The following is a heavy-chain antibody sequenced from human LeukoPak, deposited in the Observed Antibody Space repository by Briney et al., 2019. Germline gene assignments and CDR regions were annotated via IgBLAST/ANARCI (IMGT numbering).Heavy chain of an antibody. CDR2: IYYSGST. Sequence: SETLSLTCTVSGGSISSSSYYWGWIRQPPGKGLEWIGSIYYSGSTYYNPSLKSRVTISVDTSKNQFSLKLSSVTAADTAVYYCARDSDYGGNSGAFDIWGQGTMVTVSS. V-gene: IGHV4-39*07. CDR1: GGSISSSSYY. J-gene: IGHJ3*02. D-gene: IGHD4-23*01. CDR3: ARDSDYGGNSGAFDI.